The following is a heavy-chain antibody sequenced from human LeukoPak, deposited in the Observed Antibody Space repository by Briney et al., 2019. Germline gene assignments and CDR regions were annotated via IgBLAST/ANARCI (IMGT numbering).Heavy chain of an antibody. D-gene: IGHD3-10*01. CDR1: GFTFSSYS. Sequence: GGSLRLSCAASGFTFSSYSMNWVRQAPGKGLEWVSSISSSSSYIYYADPVKGRFTISRDNAKNSLYLQMNSLRAEDTAVYYCARGSYYGSGSLEATYYFDYWGQGTLVTVSS. J-gene: IGHJ4*02. CDR3: ARGSYYGSGSLEATYYFDY. CDR2: ISSSSSYI. V-gene: IGHV3-21*01.